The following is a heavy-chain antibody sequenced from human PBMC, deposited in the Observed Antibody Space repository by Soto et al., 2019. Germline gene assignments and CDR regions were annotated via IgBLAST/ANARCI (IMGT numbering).Heavy chain of an antibody. CDR2: IYYSGST. D-gene: IGHD4-17*01. CDR1: GGSIXSSSYY. J-gene: IGHJ6*02. V-gene: IGHV4-39*01. CDR3: ARLRLVYYYYGMDV. Sequence: SETLSLTCTVSGGSIXSSSYYLGWIRQPPGKGLEWIGSIYYSGSTYYNPSLKSRVTISVDTSKNQFSLKLSSVTAADTAVYYCARLRLVYYYYGMDVWGQGTTVTVSS.